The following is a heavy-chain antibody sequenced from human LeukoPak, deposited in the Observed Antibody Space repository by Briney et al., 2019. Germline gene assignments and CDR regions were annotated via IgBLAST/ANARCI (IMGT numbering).Heavy chain of an antibody. D-gene: IGHD3-10*01. CDR3: AAEGPAGPFDY. J-gene: IGHJ4*02. Sequence: PSETLSLTCTVSGDSISSSSYYWGWIRQPPGKGLEWIGSIYYSGSTYYNPSLKSRVTISVDTSKNQFSLKLSSVTAADTAVYYCAAEGPAGPFDYWGQGTLVTVSS. CDR2: IYYSGST. CDR1: GDSISSSSYY. V-gene: IGHV4-39*01.